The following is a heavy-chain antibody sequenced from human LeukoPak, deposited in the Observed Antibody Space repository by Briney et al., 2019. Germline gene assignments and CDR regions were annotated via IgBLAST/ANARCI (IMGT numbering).Heavy chain of an antibody. CDR1: GGSVTCYW. CDR2: IYSTGST. D-gene: IGHD1-26*01. Sequence: PSETLSLTCDVSGGSVTCYWWGWVRQPAGKGLEWLGRIYSTGSTRFNPSLKSRLTLSIDTSTNQFSLKLSSVPAADTAVYFCARQGYTVSYYFLDYWSQGTLVTVSS. V-gene: IGHV4-59*10. J-gene: IGHJ4*02. CDR3: ARQGYTVSYYFLDY.